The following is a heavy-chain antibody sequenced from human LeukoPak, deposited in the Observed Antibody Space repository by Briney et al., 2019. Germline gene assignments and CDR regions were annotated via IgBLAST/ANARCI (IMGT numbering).Heavy chain of an antibody. CDR1: GFTFSSYS. CDR3: AKVQEMDTILPPFHY. V-gene: IGHV3-21*04. J-gene: IGHJ4*02. Sequence: GGSLRLSCAASGFTFSSYSMNWVRQAPGKGLEWVSSINILSNYIYYADSVKGRFTISRDNAKNSLYLQMNSLRAEDTAIYYCAKVQEMDTILPPFHYWGQGTLVTVSS. D-gene: IGHD5-24*01. CDR2: INILSNYI.